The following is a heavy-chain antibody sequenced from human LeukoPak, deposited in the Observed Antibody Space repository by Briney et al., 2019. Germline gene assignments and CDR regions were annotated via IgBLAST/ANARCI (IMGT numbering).Heavy chain of an antibody. CDR1: GFTFSSYG. J-gene: IGHJ4*02. D-gene: IGHD3-22*01. CDR3: AKDDYYDSSGSWGGY. CDR2: ILYDGSNK. V-gene: IGHV3-30*02. Sequence: PGGSLRLSCAASGFTFSSYGMHWVRQAPGKGLEWVAFILYDGSNKYYADSVKGRFTISRDNSKNTLYLQMNSLRAEDTAVYYCAKDDYYDSSGSWGGYWGQGTLVTVSS.